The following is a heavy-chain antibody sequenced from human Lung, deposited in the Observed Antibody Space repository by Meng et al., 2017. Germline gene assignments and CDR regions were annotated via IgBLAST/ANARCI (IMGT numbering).Heavy chain of an antibody. Sequence: QVQRVQAGGEVKKPGASAKASCKASGYIFTRYGITWVRQAPGQGLEWMGWISGYNGNTNYAQKLQGRVTMTTDTSTGTAYMELRSLRSDDTAVYYCARAEEEYCSGGSCPNFDFWGQGTLVTVSS. V-gene: IGHV1-18*01. CDR3: ARAEEEYCSGGSCPNFDF. J-gene: IGHJ4*02. D-gene: IGHD2-15*01. CDR2: ISGYNGNT. CDR1: GYIFTRYG.